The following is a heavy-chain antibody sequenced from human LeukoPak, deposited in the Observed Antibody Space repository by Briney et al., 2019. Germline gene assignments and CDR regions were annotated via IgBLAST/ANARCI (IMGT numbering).Heavy chain of an antibody. CDR3: ARGRLVPPRGSYYFDY. CDR1: GGSFSGYY. D-gene: IGHD2-8*01. J-gene: IGHJ4*02. V-gene: IGHV4-34*01. Sequence: SETLSLTCAVYGGSFSGYYWSWIRQPPGKGLEWIGEINHSGSTNYNPSLKSRVTISVDTSKNQFSLKLSSVTAADTAGYYCARGRLVPPRGSYYFDYWGQGTLFTVSS. CDR2: INHSGST.